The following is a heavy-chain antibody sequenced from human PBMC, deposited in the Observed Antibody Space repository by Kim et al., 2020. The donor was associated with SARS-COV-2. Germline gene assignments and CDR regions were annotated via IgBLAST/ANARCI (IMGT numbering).Heavy chain of an antibody. CDR2: ISGSGATT. D-gene: IGHD3-9*01. CDR1: EFTFSNYA. V-gene: IGHV3-23*01. CDR3: AKGFEGSTDYHSMDV. J-gene: IGHJ6*03. Sequence: GGSLRLSCTASEFTFSNYAMTWVRQAPGKGLEWVSSISGSGATTFYAAFGKGRLTVSRDNSMDTVDLHMNSLRVEDTAISFCAKGFEGSTDYHSMDVWG.